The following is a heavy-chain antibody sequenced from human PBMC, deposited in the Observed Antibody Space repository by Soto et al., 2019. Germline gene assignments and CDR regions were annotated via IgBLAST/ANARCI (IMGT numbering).Heavy chain of an antibody. CDR1: GGTFSSYA. CDR3: ARGVSEGQGGMGI. J-gene: IGHJ6*04. Sequence: QVQLVQSGAEVKKPGSSVKVSCKASGGTFSSYAISWVRQATRQGLRWMGGIIPMCGTATNEQKFQGKVTITADQSTSTAYMELSSLRSEDTAVDYCARGVSEGQGGMGIWGEGTTVTVYS. D-gene: IGHD2-8*01. V-gene: IGHV1-69*01. CDR2: IIPMCGTA.